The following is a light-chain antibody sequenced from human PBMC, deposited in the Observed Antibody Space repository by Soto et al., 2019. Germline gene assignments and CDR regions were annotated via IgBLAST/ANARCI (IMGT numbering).Light chain of an antibody. J-gene: IGLJ2*01. CDR2: EGS. CDR1: SNDIKNYNL. Sequence: QSALTQPASVSGSPGQSITISCTGTSNDIKNYNLVSWYQQHPGKAPKLMIYEGSKRPSGVSNRFSGSKSGTTASLTISGLQAEDEADYYCSSYATYSTFVVFGGGTKLTVL. V-gene: IGLV2-23*03. CDR3: SSYATYSTFVV.